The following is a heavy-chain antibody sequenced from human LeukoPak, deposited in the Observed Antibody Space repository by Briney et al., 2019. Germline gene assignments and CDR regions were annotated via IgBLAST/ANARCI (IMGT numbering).Heavy chain of an antibody. D-gene: IGHD2-15*01. Sequence: GGSLSLSCAASGVTLYNMNWVRQAPGKGLEWVSYISSSSSTIYYADSVKGRFTISRDNAKNSLYLQMNSLRAEDTAVYYCARGYYRVDYWGQGTLVTVSS. V-gene: IGHV3-48*01. CDR1: GVTLYN. CDR2: ISSSSSTI. J-gene: IGHJ4*02. CDR3: ARGYYRVDY.